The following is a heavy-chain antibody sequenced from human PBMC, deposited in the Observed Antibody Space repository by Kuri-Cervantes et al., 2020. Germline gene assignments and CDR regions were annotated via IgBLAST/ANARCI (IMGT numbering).Heavy chain of an antibody. J-gene: IGHJ6*02. CDR1: GGSISSSSYY. CDR3: ARGSRYYGSGILGGMDV. V-gene: IGHV4-39*01. Sequence: ESLKISCTVSGGSISSSSYYWGWIRQPPGKGLEWIGSIYYSGSTYYNPSLKSRVTISVDTSKNQFSLKLSSVTAADTAAYYCARGSRYYGSGILGGMDVWGQGTTVTVSS. CDR2: IYYSGST. D-gene: IGHD3-10*01.